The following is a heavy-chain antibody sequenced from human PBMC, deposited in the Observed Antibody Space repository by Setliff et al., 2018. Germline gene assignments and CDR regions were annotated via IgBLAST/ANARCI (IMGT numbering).Heavy chain of an antibody. J-gene: IGHJ4*02. CDR1: GGSISSYY. Sequence: SETLSLTCTVSGGSISSYYWSWIRQPPGKGLEWIGYIYYSGSTNYNPSLKSRVTISVDTSKDQFSLELRSLTAADTALYYCARGGGYGSGGSFHNAPFDYWGQGRLVTVSS. CDR3: ARGGGYGSGGSFHNAPFDY. V-gene: IGHV4-59*08. D-gene: IGHD3-10*01. CDR2: IYYSGST.